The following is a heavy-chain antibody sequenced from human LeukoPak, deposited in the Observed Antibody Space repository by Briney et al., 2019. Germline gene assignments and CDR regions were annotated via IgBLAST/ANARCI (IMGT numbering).Heavy chain of an antibody. CDR2: VNNDGSST. D-gene: IGHD1-1*01. J-gene: IGHJ4*02. CDR3: ARGGWGAGTDY. Sequence: GGSLRLSCAASGFTFSSYWMHWVRQAPGKGLVWVSRVNNDGSSTTYADSVKGRFTISRDNAKNTIYLQMNSLRAEDTAVYYCARGGWGAGTDYWGQGTLVTVSS. V-gene: IGHV3-74*01. CDR1: GFTFSSYW.